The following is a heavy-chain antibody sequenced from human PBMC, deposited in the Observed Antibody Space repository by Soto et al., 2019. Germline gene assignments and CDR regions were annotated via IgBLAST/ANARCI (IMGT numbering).Heavy chain of an antibody. CDR3: AKNAPYSNTHYYYYYGMDV. J-gene: IGHJ6*02. CDR2: ISGSGGST. V-gene: IGHV3-23*01. D-gene: IGHD4-4*01. Sequence: GGSLRLSCAASGFTFSSYAMSWVRQAPGKGLEWVSAISGSGGSTYYADSVKGRFTISRDNSKNTLYLQMNSLRAEDTAVYYCAKNAPYSNTHYYYYYGMDVWGQGTTVTVSS. CDR1: GFTFSSYA.